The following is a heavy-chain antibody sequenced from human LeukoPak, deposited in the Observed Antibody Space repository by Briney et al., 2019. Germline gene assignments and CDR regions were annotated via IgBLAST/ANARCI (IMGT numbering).Heavy chain of an antibody. Sequence: PSETLSPTCTVSGGSISGYYWTWIRQPPGKGLEWIGYIFYSGSTNYNPSLKSRVTISVDTSKNQFSLKLSSVTAADTALYYCARLEGSQAGYFDYWGQGSLVTVSS. CDR3: ARLEGSQAGYFDY. J-gene: IGHJ4*02. CDR1: GGSISGYY. D-gene: IGHD3-10*01. CDR2: IFYSGST. V-gene: IGHV4-59*08.